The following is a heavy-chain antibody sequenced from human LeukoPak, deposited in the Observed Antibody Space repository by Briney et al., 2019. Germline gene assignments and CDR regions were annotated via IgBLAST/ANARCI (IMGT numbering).Heavy chain of an antibody. Sequence: PGGSLRLSCAASGFTVSSNYMSWVRQAPGKGLEWVSVIYSGGSTYYADSVKGRFTISRDNSKNTLYLQMNSLRAEDTAVYYCVRGGYGDYILFDYWGQGTLVTVSS. CDR2: IYSGGST. CDR3: VRGGYGDYILFDY. CDR1: GFTVSSNY. D-gene: IGHD4-17*01. J-gene: IGHJ4*02. V-gene: IGHV3-53*01.